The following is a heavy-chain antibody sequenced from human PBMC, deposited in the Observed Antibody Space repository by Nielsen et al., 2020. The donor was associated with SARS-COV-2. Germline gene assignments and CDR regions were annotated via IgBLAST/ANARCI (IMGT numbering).Heavy chain of an antibody. Sequence: GESLKISCAASGFTFDDYGMSWVRQAPGKGLDWVSGINWNGGSTGYADSVKGRFTISRDNAKRSLYLQINSLRAEDTAVYYCARDWSVAGHFDSWGQGTLVTVSS. V-gene: IGHV3-20*04. CDR2: INWNGGST. J-gene: IGHJ4*02. D-gene: IGHD6-19*01. CDR3: ARDWSVAGHFDS. CDR1: GFTFDDYG.